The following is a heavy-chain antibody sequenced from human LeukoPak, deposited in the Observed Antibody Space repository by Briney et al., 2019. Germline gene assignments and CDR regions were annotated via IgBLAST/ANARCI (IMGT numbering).Heavy chain of an antibody. D-gene: IGHD3-22*01. J-gene: IGHJ4*02. CDR1: GGSISSSSYY. CDR3: ARLGRYYYDSSGYLGAIDY. Sequence: SETLSLTCAVSGGSISSSSYYWGWIRQPPGKGLEWIGSIHYSGSTYYNPSLKSRVTISVDTSKNQFSLKLSSVTAADTAVYYCARLGRYYYDSSGYLGAIDYWGQGTLVTVSS. V-gene: IGHV4-39*01. CDR2: IHYSGST.